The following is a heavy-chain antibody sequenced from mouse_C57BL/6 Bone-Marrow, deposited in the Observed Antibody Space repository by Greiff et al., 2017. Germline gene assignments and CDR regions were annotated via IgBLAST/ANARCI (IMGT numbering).Heavy chain of an antibody. Sequence: QVQLQQPGAELVKPGASVKLSCKASGYTFTSYWMHWVKQRPGQGLEWIGMIHPNSGSTNYNEKFKSKATLTVDKSSSTAYMQLSSLTSEDSAVYYCARKKAYGWSFDVGGRGNAVTVTA. D-gene: IGHD2-2*01. CDR2: IHPNSGST. J-gene: IGHJ1*03. CDR1: GYTFTSYW. CDR3: ARKKAYGWSFDV. V-gene: IGHV1-64*01.